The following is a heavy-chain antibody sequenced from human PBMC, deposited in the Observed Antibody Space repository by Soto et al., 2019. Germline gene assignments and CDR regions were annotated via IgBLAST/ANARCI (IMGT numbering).Heavy chain of an antibody. D-gene: IGHD2-2*01. V-gene: IGHV4-39*07. CDR3: ERRGELGYCSSTSCYSWFDP. CDR2: INHSGST. CDR1: GGSISSGGYY. J-gene: IGHJ5*02. Sequence: SETLSLTCTVSGGSISSGGYYWSWIRQHPGKGLEWIGEINHSGSTNYNPSLKSRVTISIDTSKNQFSLKLSSVTAADTAVYYCERRGELGYCSSTSCYSWFDPWGQGPLVTVSS.